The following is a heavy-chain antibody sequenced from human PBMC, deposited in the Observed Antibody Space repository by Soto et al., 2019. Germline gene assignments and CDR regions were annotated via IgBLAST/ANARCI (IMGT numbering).Heavy chain of an antibody. CDR2: ISGRGGST. V-gene: IGHV3-23*01. CDR3: AKASYGSGSYYTRYFDY. Sequence: GGSLRLSCAASGFTFSSYAMSWVRQAPGKGLEWVSAISGRGGSTYYADSVKGRFTISRDNSKNTLYLQMNSLRAEDTAVYYCAKASYGSGSYYTRYFDYWGQGTLVTVSS. D-gene: IGHD3-10*01. CDR1: GFTFSSYA. J-gene: IGHJ4*02.